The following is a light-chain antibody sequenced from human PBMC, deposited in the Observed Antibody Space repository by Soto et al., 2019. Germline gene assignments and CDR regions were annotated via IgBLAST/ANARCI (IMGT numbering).Light chain of an antibody. CDR2: DVS. CDR3: CSYAGSPYV. V-gene: IGLV2-23*02. Sequence: QSALTQPASVSGSPGQSITISCTGTSSDVGSYNLVSWYQQHPGKAPKLMIYDVSKRPSGVPDRFSGSKSGNTASLTISGLQAEDEADYYCCSYAGSPYVFGTGTKLTVL. J-gene: IGLJ1*01. CDR1: SSDVGSYNL.